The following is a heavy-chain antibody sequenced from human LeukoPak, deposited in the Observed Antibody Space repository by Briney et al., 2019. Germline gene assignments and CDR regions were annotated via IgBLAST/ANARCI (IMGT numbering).Heavy chain of an antibody. V-gene: IGHV4-39*07. Sequence: SETLSLTCTVSGGSISSSSYYWGWIRQPPGKGLEWIGSIYYSGSTYYNPSLKSRVTISVDTSKNQFSLKLSSVTAADTAVYYCARASYYYDSSGYYPLMEALDYWGQGTLVTVSS. D-gene: IGHD3-22*01. CDR3: ARASYYYDSSGYYPLMEALDY. J-gene: IGHJ4*02. CDR2: IYYSGST. CDR1: GGSISSSSYY.